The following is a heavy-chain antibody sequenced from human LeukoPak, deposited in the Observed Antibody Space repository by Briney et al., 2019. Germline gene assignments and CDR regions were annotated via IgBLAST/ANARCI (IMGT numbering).Heavy chain of an antibody. J-gene: IGHJ4*02. CDR3: ARVYYQDSGTSYRHLDY. CDR2: IKQDESEK. Sequence: PGGSLRLSCAASGFTFRNYCMTWVRQVPGKGLEWVASIKQDESEKYFLDSVKGRFTISRDNAENSLYLQMNSLRAKDTAVYYCARVYYQDSGTSYRHLDYWGQGTLVTVSS. CDR1: GFTFRNYC. V-gene: IGHV3-7*01. D-gene: IGHD3-22*01.